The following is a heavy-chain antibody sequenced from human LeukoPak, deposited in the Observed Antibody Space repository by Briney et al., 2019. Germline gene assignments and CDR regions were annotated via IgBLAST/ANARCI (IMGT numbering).Heavy chain of an antibody. CDR3: TTDFGPYCSGGSCYYFDY. D-gene: IGHD2-15*01. CDR2: IKSKTDGGTT. Sequence: GGSLRLSCAASGFTFSNAWMSWVRQAPGEGLEWVGRIKSKTDGGTTDYAAPVKGRFTISRDDSKNTLYLQMNSLKTEDTAVYYCTTDFGPYCSGGSCYYFDYWGQGTLVTVSS. J-gene: IGHJ4*02. V-gene: IGHV3-15*01. CDR1: GFTFSNAW.